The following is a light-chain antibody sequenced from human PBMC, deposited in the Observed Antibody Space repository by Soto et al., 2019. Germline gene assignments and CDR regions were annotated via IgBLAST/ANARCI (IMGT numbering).Light chain of an antibody. CDR2: DAS. Sequence: IHMTHSPSTLSASVGDRVTITCRASESISSWLAWYQQKPGKAPKLLIYDASSLESGVPSRFSGSGSGTEFSLTISSLQPDDFASYYCQQYKNYPWTFGQGTKADIK. CDR1: ESISSW. V-gene: IGKV1-5*01. J-gene: IGKJ1*01. CDR3: QQYKNYPWT.